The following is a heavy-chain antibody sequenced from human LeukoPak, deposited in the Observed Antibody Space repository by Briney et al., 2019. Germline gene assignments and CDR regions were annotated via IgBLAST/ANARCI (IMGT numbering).Heavy chain of an antibody. D-gene: IGHD5-12*01. CDR3: ARRSGYSGYDAGVMWFDP. CDR1: GGTFSSYA. CDR2: IIPIFGTA. Sequence: SVKVSCKASGGTFSSYAISWVRQAPGQGLEWMGGIIPIFGTANYAQKFQGRVTITTDESTSTAYMELSSLRSEDTAVYYCARRSGYSGYDAGVMWFDPWGQGTLVTVSS. J-gene: IGHJ5*02. V-gene: IGHV1-69*05.